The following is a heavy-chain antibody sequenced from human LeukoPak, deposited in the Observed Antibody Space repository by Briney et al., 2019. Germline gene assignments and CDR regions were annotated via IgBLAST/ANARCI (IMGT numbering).Heavy chain of an antibody. V-gene: IGHV3-7*01. D-gene: IGHD1-26*01. CDR1: GFTFSSYW. J-gene: IGHJ4*02. Sequence: QSGGSLRLSCAASGFTFSSYWMSWVRQAPGKGLEGVANIKQDGSEKYYVDSVKGRFTISRDNAKNSLYLQMNSLRAEDTAVYYCARDVIVGATCFDYWGQGTLVTVSS. CDR2: IKQDGSEK. CDR3: ARDVIVGATCFDY.